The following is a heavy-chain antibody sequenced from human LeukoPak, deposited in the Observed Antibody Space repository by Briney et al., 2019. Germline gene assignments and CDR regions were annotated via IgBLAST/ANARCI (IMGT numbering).Heavy chain of an antibody. CDR2: FSYSGSYI. CDR1: GFTFSSYS. J-gene: IGHJ5*02. V-gene: IGHV3-21*01. CDR3: ARGSFDGSGSYPNWFDP. D-gene: IGHD3-10*01. Sequence: PGGSLTLSCAASGFTFSSYSLIWVRQATGKGLEWVSSFSYSGSYIYYADSVKGRFTISRDNAKNSLYLQMNSLRAEDTAVYYCARGSFDGSGSYPNWFDPWGQGTLVTVSS.